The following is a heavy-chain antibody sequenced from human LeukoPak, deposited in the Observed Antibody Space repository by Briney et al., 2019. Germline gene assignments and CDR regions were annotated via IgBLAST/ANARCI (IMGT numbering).Heavy chain of an antibody. D-gene: IGHD3-22*01. J-gene: IGHJ5*02. V-gene: IGHV4-30-2*01. CDR1: GGSISSGGYS. CDR3: ARRRHSSGYLNWFDP. Sequence: SETLSLTCAVSGGSISSGGYSWSWIRQPPGKGLEWIGYIYHSGSTYYNPSLKSRVTISVDRSKNQFSLKLSSVTAADTAVYYCARRRHSSGYLNWFDPWGQGTLVTVSS. CDR2: IYHSGST.